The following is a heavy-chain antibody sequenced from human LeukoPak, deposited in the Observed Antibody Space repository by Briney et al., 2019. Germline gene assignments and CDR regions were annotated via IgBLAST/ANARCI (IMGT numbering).Heavy chain of an antibody. CDR3: AKDPVGGVVVP. Sequence: RGSLRLSCAASGFTFSSYAMSWVRQAPGKGLEWVSAISGSGGSTYYADSVKGRFTISRDNSKNTLYLQMNSLRAEDTAVYYCAKDPVGGVVVPWGQGTLVTVSS. V-gene: IGHV3-23*01. CDR1: GFTFSSYA. J-gene: IGHJ5*02. D-gene: IGHD2-15*01. CDR2: ISGSGGST.